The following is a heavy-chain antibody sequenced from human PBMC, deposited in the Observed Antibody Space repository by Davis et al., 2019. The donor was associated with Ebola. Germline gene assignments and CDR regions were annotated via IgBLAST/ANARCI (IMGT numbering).Heavy chain of an antibody. D-gene: IGHD4-11*01. CDR3: ARTYSNPDY. Sequence: GESLKISCAASGFTFDDYGMSWVRQAPGKGLEWVSGINWNGGSTGYADSGKGRFTISRDNAKNSLDLQMNSLRAEDTALYYCARTYSNPDYWGQGTLVTVSS. J-gene: IGHJ4*02. V-gene: IGHV3-20*04. CDR1: GFTFDDYG. CDR2: INWNGGST.